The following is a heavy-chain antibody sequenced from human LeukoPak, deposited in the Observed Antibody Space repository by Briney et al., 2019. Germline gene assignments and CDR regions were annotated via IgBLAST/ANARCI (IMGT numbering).Heavy chain of an antibody. V-gene: IGHV4-34*01. CDR3: ARTYYYDSSGYGH. D-gene: IGHD3-22*01. J-gene: IGHJ4*02. Sequence: PSETLSLTCAVYGGSFSGYYWSWIRQPPGKGLEWIGEINHSGSTNYNPSLKSRVTISVDTSKNQLSLKLSSVTAADTAVYYCARTYYYDSSGYGHWGQGTLVTVSS. CDR2: INHSGST. CDR1: GGSFSGYY.